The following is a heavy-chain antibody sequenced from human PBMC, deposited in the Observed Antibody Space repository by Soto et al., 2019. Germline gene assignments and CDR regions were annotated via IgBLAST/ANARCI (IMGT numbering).Heavy chain of an antibody. CDR1: GYSFTSYW. Sequence: GESLKISCKGSGYSFTSYWIGWVRQMPGKGLEWMGIIYPGDSDTRYSPSFQGRVTISADKSISTAYLQWSSLKASDTAMYYCARHVVAARESHYFFDYWGQGTLVTVSS. CDR2: IYPGDSDT. J-gene: IGHJ4*02. D-gene: IGHD6-6*01. V-gene: IGHV5-51*01. CDR3: ARHVVAARESHYFFDY.